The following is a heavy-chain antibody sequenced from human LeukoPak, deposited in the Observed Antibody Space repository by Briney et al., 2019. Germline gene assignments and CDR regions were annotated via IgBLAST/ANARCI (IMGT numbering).Heavy chain of an antibody. V-gene: IGHV4-39*01. J-gene: IGHJ4*02. CDR1: GGSISGGSHH. Sequence: SETLSLTCTVSGGSISGGSHHWGWFRQSPGKGLEWIGSLYLSRTTYYNPSLNSRVTISVDTSKNQCSLQLNSVTAADTAVYYCVRHDGRGGATMGSLDSWGQGSLVTVSS. CDR3: VRHDGRGGATMGSLDS. CDR2: LYLSRTT. D-gene: IGHD5-12*01.